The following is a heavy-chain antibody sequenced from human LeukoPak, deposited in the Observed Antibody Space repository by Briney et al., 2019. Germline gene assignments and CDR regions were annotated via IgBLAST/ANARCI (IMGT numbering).Heavy chain of an antibody. Sequence: PGGSLRLSCAASGFTLSSYAMNWVRQAPGKGLEWVSTFCGSGGSTYHADSVKGRFTISRDNSKNTLYLQMNSLRAEDTAVYYCARGLIAAAGTDYWGQGTLVTVSS. CDR3: ARGLIAAAGTDY. CDR2: FCGSGGST. J-gene: IGHJ4*02. D-gene: IGHD6-13*01. V-gene: IGHV3-23*01. CDR1: GFTLSSYA.